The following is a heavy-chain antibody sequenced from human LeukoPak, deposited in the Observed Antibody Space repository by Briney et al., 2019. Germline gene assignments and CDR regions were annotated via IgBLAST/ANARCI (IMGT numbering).Heavy chain of an antibody. V-gene: IGHV3-7*01. CDR3: AKWRWRQSEYED. Sequence: AGGSLRLSCEASGFSFSDHWMGWVRQAPGKGLECVANIKHDGSGKEYVDSVKGRFTISRDNAKNSVYLEMSSLRAEDTAVYYCAKWRWRQSEYEDWGQRTLHTFSS. D-gene: IGHD5-24*01. CDR2: IKHDGSGK. J-gene: IGHJ4*02. CDR1: GFSFSDHW.